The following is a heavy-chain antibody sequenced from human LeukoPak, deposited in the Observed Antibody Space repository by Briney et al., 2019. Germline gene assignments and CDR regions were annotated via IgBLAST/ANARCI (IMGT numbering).Heavy chain of an antibody. Sequence: PSETLSLTCTVSGGFFTTYYWSWIRQPPEKGLEWIGYIYYSASTNYNPSLKSRVTISVDTSKNQFSLKLASVSAADTAVYYCARGYTTGYFDYWGQGILVTVSS. CDR3: ARGYTTGYFDY. D-gene: IGHD5-18*01. V-gene: IGHV4-59*01. CDR1: GGFFTTYY. J-gene: IGHJ4*02. CDR2: IYYSAST.